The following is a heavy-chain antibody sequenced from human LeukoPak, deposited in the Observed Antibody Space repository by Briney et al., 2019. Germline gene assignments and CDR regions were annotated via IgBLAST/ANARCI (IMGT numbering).Heavy chain of an antibody. D-gene: IGHD3-10*01. J-gene: IGHJ4*02. V-gene: IGHV1-2*02. CDR2: INPNSGGT. Sequence: GASVKVSCKASGYTFTGYYMHWVRQAPGQGLEWMGWINPNSGGTNYAQKFQGRVTMTRDTSISTAYMELSRLRSDDTAVYYCARASSGSYYNVIGYFDYWGQGTLVTVSS. CDR1: GYTFTGYY. CDR3: ARASSGSYYNVIGYFDY.